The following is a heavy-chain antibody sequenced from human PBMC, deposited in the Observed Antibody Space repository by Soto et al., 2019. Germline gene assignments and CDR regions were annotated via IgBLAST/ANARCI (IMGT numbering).Heavy chain of an antibody. CDR2: FYYSENT. J-gene: IGHJ6*02. V-gene: IGHV4-39*01. Sequence: QLQLQESGPGLVKPSETLSLTCAVSGGSITSSSYSWGWVRQPPGKGLEWIATFYYSENTHYNPFLERRVTISVDTSKNQFSLKLSSVTAADTAVYYCARLGGHCSSSSCFGLYVMDVCGQGTTVTVSS. CDR3: ARLGGHCSSSSCFGLYVMDV. D-gene: IGHD2-2*01. CDR1: GGSITSSSYS.